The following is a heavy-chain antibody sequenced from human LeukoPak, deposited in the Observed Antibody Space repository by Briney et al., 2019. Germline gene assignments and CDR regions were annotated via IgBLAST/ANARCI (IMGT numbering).Heavy chain of an antibody. CDR2: ISAYNGNT. V-gene: IGHV1-18*01. Sequence: ASVKVSCKASGYTFTSYGISWVRQAPGQGLEWRGWISAYNGNTNYAQKLQGRVTMTTDTSTSTAYMELRSLRSDDTAVYYCARGPVVVPAAPTFDYWGQGTLVTVSS. D-gene: IGHD2-2*01. J-gene: IGHJ4*02. CDR3: ARGPVVVPAAPTFDY. CDR1: GYTFTSYG.